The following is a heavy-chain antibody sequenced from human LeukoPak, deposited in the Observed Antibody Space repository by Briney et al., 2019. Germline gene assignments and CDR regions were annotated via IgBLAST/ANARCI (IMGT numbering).Heavy chain of an antibody. CDR3: ARDPTSGYGPGGYFDY. J-gene: IGHJ4*02. D-gene: IGHD5-18*01. CDR1: GGSISSYY. V-gene: IGHV4-4*07. Sequence: PSETLSLTCTVSGGSISSYYWSWIRQPAGKGLEWIGRIYTSGTTHYNPSLKSRVTMSVDTSKNQFSLKLSSVTAADTAVYYCARDPTSGYGPGGYFDYWGQGTLVTVSS. CDR2: IYTSGTT.